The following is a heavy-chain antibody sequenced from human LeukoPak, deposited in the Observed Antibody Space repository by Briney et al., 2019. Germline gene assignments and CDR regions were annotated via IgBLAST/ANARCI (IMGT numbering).Heavy chain of an antibody. CDR3: AKDKSKHFRFVPDY. CDR2: ISYDGSNK. CDR1: GFTFSSYG. J-gene: IGHJ4*02. Sequence: GGSLRLSCAASGFTFSSYGMHWVRQAPGKGLEWVAVISYDGSNKYYADSVKGRFTISRDNSKNTLYLQMNSLRAEDTAVYYCAKDKSKHFRFVPDYWGQGTLVTVSS. V-gene: IGHV3-30*18. D-gene: IGHD2/OR15-2a*01.